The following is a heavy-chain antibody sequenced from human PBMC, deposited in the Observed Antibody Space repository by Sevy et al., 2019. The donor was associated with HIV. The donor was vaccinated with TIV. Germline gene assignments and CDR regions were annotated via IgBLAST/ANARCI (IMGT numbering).Heavy chain of an antibody. CDR2: INPSGGST. CDR3: ARGGSSGWTYFDY. J-gene: IGHJ4*02. D-gene: IGHD6-19*01. CDR1: GYTFISYY. Sequence: AAVKVACKASGYTFISYYMHWVRQAPGQGLEWRGIINPSGGSTSYAQKFQGRVTMTRATSTSTVYMELSSMRSEDTAVYYCARGGSSGWTYFDYWGQGTLVTVSS. V-gene: IGHV1-46*01.